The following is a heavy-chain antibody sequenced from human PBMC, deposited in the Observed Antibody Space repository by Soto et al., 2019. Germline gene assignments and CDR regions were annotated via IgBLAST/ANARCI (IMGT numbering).Heavy chain of an antibody. CDR1: GFTLSSYG. CDR3: ARDRGSDDPIDY. V-gene: IGHV3-33*01. J-gene: IGHJ4*02. D-gene: IGHD2-21*01. CDR2: IWHDGSKK. Sequence: QVQLVESGGGVVQPGRSLRLSCGASGFTLSSYGMHWVRQAPGKGLEWVAVIWHDGSKKYYADSVKGRFTISRDNSKNTVDLQMNNLRAEDTAVYYCARDRGSDDPIDYWGQGTLVTVSS.